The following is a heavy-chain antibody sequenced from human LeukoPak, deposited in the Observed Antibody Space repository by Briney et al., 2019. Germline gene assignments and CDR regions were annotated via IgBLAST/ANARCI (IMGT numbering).Heavy chain of an antibody. Sequence: GGSLRLSCAASGFTFSAYEMNWVRQAPGKGLEWVPYIGSSGSTVYYADSVKGRFTISRDNAKNSLYMQMESLRDEDTAIYYCARDTLEYSNSPDALDIWGQGTMVTVSS. D-gene: IGHD4-23*01. CDR2: IGSSGSTV. V-gene: IGHV3-48*03. J-gene: IGHJ3*02. CDR3: ARDTLEYSNSPDALDI. CDR1: GFTFSAYE.